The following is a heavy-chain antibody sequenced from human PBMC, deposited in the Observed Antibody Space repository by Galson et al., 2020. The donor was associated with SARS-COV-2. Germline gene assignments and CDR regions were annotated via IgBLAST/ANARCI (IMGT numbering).Heavy chain of an antibody. V-gene: IGHV3-23*01. CDR2: ISGHSGST. CDR1: GYTFSSYD. D-gene: IGHD3-22*01. Sequence: GGSLRLSCAASGYTFSSYDMSWVSQPPAEGLEWVSAISGHSGSTYYDDSVKGRFTISRDNSKNTLYLQMNSLRAEDTAVYYCAKDHTEAYEYYYYGMDVWGQGTTVTVSS. CDR3: AKDHTEAYEYYYYGMDV. J-gene: IGHJ6*02.